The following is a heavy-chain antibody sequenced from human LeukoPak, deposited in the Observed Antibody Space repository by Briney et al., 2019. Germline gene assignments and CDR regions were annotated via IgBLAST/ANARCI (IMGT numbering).Heavy chain of an antibody. J-gene: IGHJ4*02. CDR2: IYHHGST. Sequence: AETLSLTCTISGYSVSSGYYWGWIRQPPGKGLEWIGSIYHHGSTYYNPSLKSRVTISVDTSKNQFSLNLSSVTAADTAVYYCAQYDSSGYYCTYWGQGTLVTASS. D-gene: IGHD3-22*01. V-gene: IGHV4-38-2*02. CDR1: GYSVSSGYY. CDR3: AQYDSSGYYCTY.